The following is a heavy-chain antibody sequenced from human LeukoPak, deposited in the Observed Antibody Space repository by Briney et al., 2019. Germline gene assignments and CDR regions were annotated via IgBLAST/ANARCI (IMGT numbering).Heavy chain of an antibody. Sequence: SETLSLTCTVSGGSISSSSYYWGWIRQPPGKGLEWIGSIYYSGSTYYNPPLKSRVTISVDTSKNQFSLKLSSVTTADTAVYYCARGSSGPFDIWGQGTMVTVSS. D-gene: IGHD3-22*01. CDR1: GGSISSSSYY. CDR2: IYYSGST. CDR3: ARGSSGPFDI. V-gene: IGHV4-39*01. J-gene: IGHJ3*02.